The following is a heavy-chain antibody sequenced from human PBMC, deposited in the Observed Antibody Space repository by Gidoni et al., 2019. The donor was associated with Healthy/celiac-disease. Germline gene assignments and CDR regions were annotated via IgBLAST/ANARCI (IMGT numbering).Heavy chain of an antibody. J-gene: IGHJ3*02. CDR2: ISGRGGST. Sequence: EVQLLESGGGLVQPGGFRSLYCAGSGFTFSSYAMSWVRRAPRKGLEWVSAISGRGGSTYYAASVKGRFTISRDNSKNTLYLQMNSLRADDTAVYYCAKDRPPRHSIAAAGNTNAFDIWGQGTMVTVSS. CDR1: GFTFSSYA. CDR3: AKDRPPRHSIAAAGNTNAFDI. V-gene: IGHV3-23*01. D-gene: IGHD6-13*01.